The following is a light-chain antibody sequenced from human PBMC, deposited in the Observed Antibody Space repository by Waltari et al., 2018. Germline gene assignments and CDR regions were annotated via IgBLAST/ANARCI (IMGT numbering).Light chain of an antibody. CDR2: AAS. V-gene: IGKV3-15*01. Sequence: EVVMTQSPATLSVSPGESATLSCRAHQYVNIHLDWYQQKPGQAPRLLIYAASTRATGVPSRFSGSGSGTDFTLTISSLQSEDFAGYYCQQYNDWPRTFGLGTKVEIK. CDR3: QQYNDWPRT. CDR1: QYVNIH. J-gene: IGKJ1*01.